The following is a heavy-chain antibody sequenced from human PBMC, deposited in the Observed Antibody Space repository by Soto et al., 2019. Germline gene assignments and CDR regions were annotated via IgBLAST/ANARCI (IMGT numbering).Heavy chain of an antibody. D-gene: IGHD6-19*01. Sequence: XEALQISRKRSWTSFTSYKIGCVLQMGGKGLEWMGLIYPGDSDTKYSPSFQGQVTISADKSISTAYLQWSSLKASDTAMYYCARQFHPSGWYDSWGQGTLVTVPS. V-gene: IGHV5-51*01. J-gene: IGHJ5*01. CDR3: ARQFHPSGWYDS. CDR2: IYPGDSDT. CDR1: WTSFTSYK.